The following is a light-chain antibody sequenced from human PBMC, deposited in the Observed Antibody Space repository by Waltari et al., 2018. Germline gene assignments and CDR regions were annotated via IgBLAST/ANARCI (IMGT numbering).Light chain of an antibody. CDR3: QNHERLPAT. Sequence: EVVLTQSPGPLSLSPGETATLSCRASQSIGRYLVWYQQKSGQAPRLLIYGASTRATGIPDRFSGSGSGTDFSLTISRLEAEDFAVYYCQNHERLPATFGQGTKVEMK. CDR1: QSIGRY. CDR2: GAS. V-gene: IGKV3-20*01. J-gene: IGKJ1*01.